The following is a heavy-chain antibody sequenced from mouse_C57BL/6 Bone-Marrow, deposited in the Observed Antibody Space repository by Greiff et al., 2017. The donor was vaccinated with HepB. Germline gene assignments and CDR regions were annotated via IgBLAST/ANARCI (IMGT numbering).Heavy chain of an antibody. V-gene: IGHV2-3*01. CDR1: GFSLTSYG. Sequence: QVQLKESGPGLVAPSQSLSITCTVSGFSLTSYGVSWVRQPPGKGLECLGVIWGDGSTNYHSALISRLSISKDNSKSQVFLKLNSLQTADTATYYCAKPEEYDPGWYFDVWGTGTTVTVSS. D-gene: IGHD2-3*01. CDR3: AKPEEYDPGWYFDV. J-gene: IGHJ1*03. CDR2: IWGDGST.